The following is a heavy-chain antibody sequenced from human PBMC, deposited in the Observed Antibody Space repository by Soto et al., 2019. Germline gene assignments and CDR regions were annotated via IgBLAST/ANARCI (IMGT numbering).Heavy chain of an antibody. D-gene: IGHD3-3*01. V-gene: IGHV4-34*01. Sequence: TSETLSLTCAVYGGSFSGYYWSWIRQPPGKGLEWIGEINHSGSTNYNPSLKIRVTISVDTSKNQFSLKLSSVTAADTAVYYCARVKRTIFGVVIEPGYYYYYYMDVWGKGTTVTVSS. J-gene: IGHJ6*03. CDR2: INHSGST. CDR1: GGSFSGYY. CDR3: ARVKRTIFGVVIEPGYYYYYYMDV.